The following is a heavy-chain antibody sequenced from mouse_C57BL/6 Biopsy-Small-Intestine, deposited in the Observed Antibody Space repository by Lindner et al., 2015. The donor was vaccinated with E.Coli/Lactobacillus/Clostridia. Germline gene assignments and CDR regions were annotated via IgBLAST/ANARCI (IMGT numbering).Heavy chain of an antibody. CDR2: ISSGSSTI. CDR1: GFTFSDYG. J-gene: IGHJ2*01. D-gene: IGHD2-12*01. CDR3: AREGLYVFDY. V-gene: IGHV5-17*01. Sequence: VQLQESGGGLVKPGGSLKLSCAASGFTFSDYGMHWVRQAPEKGLEWVAFISSGSSTIYYADAVKGRFTISRDNAKNTLFLQMTSLRSEDTAMYYCAREGLYVFDYWGQGTTLTVSS.